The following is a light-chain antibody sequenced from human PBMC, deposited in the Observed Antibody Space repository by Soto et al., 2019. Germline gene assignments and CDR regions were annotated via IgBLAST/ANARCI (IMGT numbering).Light chain of an antibody. Sequence: DIQMTQSPSSLSASVGDRVTITCRASQTISSYLNWYQQNPGKAPKLLIYAASSLQSGVQSRFSGSGSRTDFTLTISSLQPEDFATYYCQQSSNIPYTFGQGTKLEIK. V-gene: IGKV1-39*01. J-gene: IGKJ2*01. CDR2: AAS. CDR3: QQSSNIPYT. CDR1: QTISSY.